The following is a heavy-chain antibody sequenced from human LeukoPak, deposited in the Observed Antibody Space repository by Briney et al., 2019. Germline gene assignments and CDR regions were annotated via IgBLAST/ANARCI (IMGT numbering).Heavy chain of an antibody. CDR2: ISGSGGST. V-gene: IGHV3-23*01. CDR1: GFTFSSYA. D-gene: IGHD6-19*01. J-gene: IGHJ4*02. Sequence: GGSLRLSCAASGFTFSSYAMSWVRQAPGKGLEWVSAISGSGGSTYYADSVKGRFTISRDNSKNTLYLQMNSLRAEDTAVYYCAKDPGIAVAGARDYWGQGTLVTVSS. CDR3: AKDPGIAVAGARDY.